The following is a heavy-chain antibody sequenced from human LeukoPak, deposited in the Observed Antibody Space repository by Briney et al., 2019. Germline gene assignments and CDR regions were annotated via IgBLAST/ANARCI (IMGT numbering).Heavy chain of an antibody. CDR3: ARDRSLYSSTWCVPRDGFDI. V-gene: IGHV4-39*07. Sequence: SETLSLTCTVSGGSISSSSYYWGWIRQPPGKGLEWIGSIYYSGSTYYNPSLKSRVTISVDTSKNQFSLKLSSVTAADTAVYYCARDRSLYSSTWCVPRDGFDIWGQGTMVTVSS. CDR2: IYYSGST. D-gene: IGHD6-6*01. CDR1: GGSISSSSYY. J-gene: IGHJ3*02.